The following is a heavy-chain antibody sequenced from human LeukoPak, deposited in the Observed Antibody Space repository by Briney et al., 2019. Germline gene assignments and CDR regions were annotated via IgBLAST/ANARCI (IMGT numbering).Heavy chain of an antibody. D-gene: IGHD3-22*01. V-gene: IGHV3-20*01. CDR2: INWNGGST. CDR3: ARGPEYYYESSGYNDY. J-gene: IGHJ4*02. Sequence: GGSLRLSCAASGFTFDDYGMSWVRQAPGKGLEWVSGINWNGGSTGYADSVKGRFTVSRDNAKNSLYLQMNSLRAEDTALYHCARGPEYYYESSGYNDYWGQGTLVTVPS. CDR1: GFTFDDYG.